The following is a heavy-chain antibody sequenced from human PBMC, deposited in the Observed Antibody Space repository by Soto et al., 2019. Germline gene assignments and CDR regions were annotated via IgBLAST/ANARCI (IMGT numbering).Heavy chain of an antibody. V-gene: IGHV3-33*01. D-gene: IGHD3-10*01. CDR2: IWYDGSNK. J-gene: IGHJ6*02. Sequence: QVQLVESGGGVVQPGRSLSLSCAASGFTFSSYGIQWVRQAPGKGLERVAVIWYDGSNKYYADSVKGRFTISRDNSKNTLYLQMKSLRAEDTAVYYCAREVLVRGIKYHGMDVWGQGTTVTVSS. CDR1: GFTFSSYG. CDR3: AREVLVRGIKYHGMDV.